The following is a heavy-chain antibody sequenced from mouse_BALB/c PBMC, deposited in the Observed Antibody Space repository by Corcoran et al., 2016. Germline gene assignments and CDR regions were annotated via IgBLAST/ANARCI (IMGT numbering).Heavy chain of an antibody. V-gene: IGHV1-9*01. J-gene: IGHJ3*01. Sequence: VQLQQSGAELMKPGASVKISCKATGYTFSSYWIEWVKQRPGHGLEWIGEILPGSGSTNYNEKFKGKATFTADTSSNTAYMQLSSLTSEDSAVYYCARRGVYDPWFAYWGQGTLVTVSA. CDR2: ILPGSGST. CDR1: GYTFSSYW. D-gene: IGHD2-12*01. CDR3: ARRGVYDPWFAY.